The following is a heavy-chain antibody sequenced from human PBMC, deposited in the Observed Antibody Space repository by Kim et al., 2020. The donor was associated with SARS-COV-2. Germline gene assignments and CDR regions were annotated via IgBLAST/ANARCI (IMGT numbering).Heavy chain of an antibody. CDR2: T. J-gene: IGHJ4*02. D-gene: IGHD1-26*01. CDR3: AKDRVVGADDY. V-gene: IGHV3-23*01. Sequence: TYYADSVKGRFPISRDNSKNTLYLQMNSLRAEDTAVYYCAKDRVVGADDYWGQGTLVTVSS.